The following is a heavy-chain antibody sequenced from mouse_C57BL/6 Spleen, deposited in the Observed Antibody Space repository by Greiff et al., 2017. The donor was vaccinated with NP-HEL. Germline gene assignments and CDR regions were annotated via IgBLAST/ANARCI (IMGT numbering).Heavy chain of an antibody. D-gene: IGHD2-5*01. CDR2: IRNKANGYTT. J-gene: IGHJ2*01. V-gene: IGHV7-3*01. CDR1: GFTFTDYY. Sequence: EVHLVESGGGLVQPGGSLSLSCAASGFTFTDYYMSWVRQPPGKALEWLGFIRNKANGYTTEYSASVKGRFTISRDNSQSILYLQMNALRAEDSATYYCARHAYYSNSVWDYWGQGTTLTVSS. CDR3: ARHAYYSNSVWDY.